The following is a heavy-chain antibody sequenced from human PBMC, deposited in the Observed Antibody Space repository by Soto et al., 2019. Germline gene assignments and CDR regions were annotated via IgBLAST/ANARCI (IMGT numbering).Heavy chain of an antibody. V-gene: IGHV4-31*03. CDR3: ARVERYYDSGGYNNWFDP. Sequence: SETLSLTCSVSDGSISSGTYYWSWFRQHPGRGLEWIGYIYYSGRTYYSPSLKSRVTISVDTSKNQFSLNLTSVTAADTAMYYCARVERYYDSGGYNNWFDPWGPGTLVT. CDR2: IYYSGRT. D-gene: IGHD3-22*01. CDR1: DGSISSGTYY. J-gene: IGHJ5*02.